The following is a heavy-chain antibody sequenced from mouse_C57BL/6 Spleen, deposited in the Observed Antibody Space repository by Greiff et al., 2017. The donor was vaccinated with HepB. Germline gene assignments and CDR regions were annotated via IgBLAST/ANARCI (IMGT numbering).Heavy chain of an antibody. CDR1: GFSFNTYA. Sequence: DVKLVESGGGLVQPKGSLKLSCAASGFSFNTYAMNWVRQAPGKGLEWVARIRSKSNNYATYYADSVKDRFTISRDDSESMLYLQMNNLKTEDTAMYYCVRQPGTYAMDYWGQGTSVTVSS. J-gene: IGHJ4*01. D-gene: IGHD4-1*01. CDR3: VRQPGTYAMDY. CDR2: IRSKSNNYAT. V-gene: IGHV10-1*01.